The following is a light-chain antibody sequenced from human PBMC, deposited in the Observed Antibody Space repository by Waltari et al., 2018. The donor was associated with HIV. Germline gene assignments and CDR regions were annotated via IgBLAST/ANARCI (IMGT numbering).Light chain of an antibody. CDR1: QTITRYF. J-gene: IGKJ1*01. CDR2: GAA. Sequence: EIVLTQSPGTLSLSPGERATLSCRASQTITRYFLAWYQQKPGQAPRLLIYGAASRATGIPDRISGSGSGTDFTLTISRLEPEDSAVYYCQQYGRSPWTFGQGTQVQI. CDR3: QQYGRSPWT. V-gene: IGKV3-20*01.